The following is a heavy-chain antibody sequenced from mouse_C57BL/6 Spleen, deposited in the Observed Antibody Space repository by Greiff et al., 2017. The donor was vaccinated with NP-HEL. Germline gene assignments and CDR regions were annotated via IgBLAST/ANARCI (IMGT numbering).Heavy chain of an antibody. V-gene: IGHV1-81*01. Sequence: VQRVESGAELARPGASVKLSCKASGYTFTSYGISWVKQRTGQGLEWIGEIYPRSGNTYYNEKFKGKATLTADKSSSTAYMELRSLTSEDSAVYFCARRVTGTNFDVWGTGTTVTVSS. CDR3: ARRVTGTNFDV. CDR1: GYTFTSYG. CDR2: IYPRSGNT. D-gene: IGHD4-1*01. J-gene: IGHJ1*03.